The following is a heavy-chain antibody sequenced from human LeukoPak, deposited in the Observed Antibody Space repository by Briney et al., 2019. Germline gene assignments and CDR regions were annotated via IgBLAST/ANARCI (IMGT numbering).Heavy chain of an antibody. CDR1: GFTFSSYA. CDR2: ISYVGSNK. J-gene: IGHJ6*02. CDR3: ARAAQLWEWDYYYGMDV. D-gene: IGHD5-18*01. V-gene: IGHV3-30*09. Sequence: GGSLRLSCAASGFTFSSYAMHWVRQAPGKGLEWVAVISYVGSNKYYADSVKCRFAISRDNSKNTLYLQMNSLRAEDTAVYYCARAAQLWEWDYYYGMDVWGQGTTVTVSS.